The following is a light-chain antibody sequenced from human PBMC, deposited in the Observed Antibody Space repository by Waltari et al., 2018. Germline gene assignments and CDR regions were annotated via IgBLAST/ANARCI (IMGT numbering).Light chain of an antibody. Sequence: QSALTQPPSVSGSLGQTVSISCTRSDSAGVDFDRVSWYRQSPGTAPKLLIYEVTGRPSGVSGRFSGSKSGNTASLTISGLQPDDEADYYCSSYIPRRTWVFGGGTTLTVL. CDR1: DSAGVDFDR. V-gene: IGLV2-18*02. CDR3: SSYIPRRTWV. CDR2: EVT. J-gene: IGLJ3*02.